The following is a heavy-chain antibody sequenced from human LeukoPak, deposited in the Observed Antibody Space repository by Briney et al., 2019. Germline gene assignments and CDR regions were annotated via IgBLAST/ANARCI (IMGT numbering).Heavy chain of an antibody. D-gene: IGHD3-3*01. CDR3: AKSPHPEYYDFWSGYQSPEMDV. V-gene: IGHV3-23*01. CDR2: ISGSGGST. J-gene: IGHJ6*02. CDR1: GFTFSSYA. Sequence: GGSLRLSCAASGFTFSSYAMSWVRQAPGKGLEWVSAISGSGGSTYYADSVKGRFTISRDNSKNTLYLQMNSLRAEDTAVYYCAKSPHPEYYDFWSGYQSPEMDVWGQGTTVTVSS.